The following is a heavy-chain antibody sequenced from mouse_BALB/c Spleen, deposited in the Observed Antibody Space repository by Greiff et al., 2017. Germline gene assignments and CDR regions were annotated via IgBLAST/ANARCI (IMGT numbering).Heavy chain of an antibody. Sequence: QVHVKQPGAELVKPGASVKLSCKASGYTFTSYYMYWVKQRPGQGLEWIGGINPSNGGTNFNEKFKSKATLTVDKSSSTAYMQLSSLTSEDSAVYYCTKGGNYPFAYWGQGTLVTVSA. CDR1: GYTFTSYY. V-gene: IGHV1S81*02. CDR2: INPSNGGT. J-gene: IGHJ3*01. D-gene: IGHD2-1*01. CDR3: TKGGNYPFAY.